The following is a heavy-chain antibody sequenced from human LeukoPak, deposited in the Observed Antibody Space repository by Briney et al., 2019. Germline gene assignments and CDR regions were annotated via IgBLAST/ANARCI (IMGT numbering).Heavy chain of an antibody. D-gene: IGHD6-13*01. V-gene: IGHV1-2*02. CDR2: INPNSGGT. CDR1: GYTFTGYY. CDR3: ATGYSSSWYVYFQH. Sequence: AASVEVSCKASGYTFTGYYMHWVRQAPGQGLEWMGWINPNSGGTNYAQKFQGRVTMTRDTSISTAYMELSRLRSDDTAVYYCATGYSSSWYVYFQHWGQGTLVTVSS. J-gene: IGHJ1*01.